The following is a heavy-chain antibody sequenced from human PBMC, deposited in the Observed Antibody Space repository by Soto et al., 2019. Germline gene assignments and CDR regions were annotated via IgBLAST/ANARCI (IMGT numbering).Heavy chain of an antibody. J-gene: IGHJ4*02. Sequence: QVQLVQSGAEVKKPGASVKVSCKASGYTFTSYGISWVRQAPGQGLAWMGWISAYHGNTNYAQKLQGSVTMTTNTSTSTAYMGLRSMRSDDTAVYYCASPQTLYQWLVDLFDYWGQGTLVTVSS. CDR3: ASPQTLYQWLVDLFDY. D-gene: IGHD6-19*01. CDR1: GYTFTSYG. V-gene: IGHV1-18*01. CDR2: ISAYHGNT.